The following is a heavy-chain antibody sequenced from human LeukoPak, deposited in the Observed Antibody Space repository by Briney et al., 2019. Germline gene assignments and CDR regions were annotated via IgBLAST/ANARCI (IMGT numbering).Heavy chain of an antibody. CDR1: GFTFSSYG. CDR2: ISYDGSNK. J-gene: IGHJ4*02. V-gene: IGHV3-30*18. D-gene: IGHD1-14*01. Sequence: GGSLRLSCAASGFTFSSYGMHWVRQAPGKGLEWVAVISYDGSNKYYADSVKGRFTISRDNSKSTLYLQMNSLRAEDTAVYYCAKYKRIGSPRNPLDYWGQGTLVTVSS. CDR3: AKYKRIGSPRNPLDY.